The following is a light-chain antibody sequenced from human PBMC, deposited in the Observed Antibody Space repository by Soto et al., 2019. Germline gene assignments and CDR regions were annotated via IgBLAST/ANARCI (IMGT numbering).Light chain of an antibody. CDR3: SSYTSSITPYV. CDR2: GVS. J-gene: IGLJ1*01. V-gene: IGLV2-14*01. Sequence: QSALTQPASVSGSPGQSITISCTGTITDIGAYNYVSWSQQHPGKAPKLLIYGVSSRPSGVSNRFSGSKSGNAAYLTISGLQADDEAEYYCSSYTSSITPYVFGTGTKVTVL. CDR1: ITDIGAYNY.